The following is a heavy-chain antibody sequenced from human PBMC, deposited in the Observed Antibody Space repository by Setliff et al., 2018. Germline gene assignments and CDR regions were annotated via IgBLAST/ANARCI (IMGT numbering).Heavy chain of an antibody. D-gene: IGHD3-22*01. J-gene: IGHJ4*02. CDR3: ARVHYETSTYSPTLFDH. Sequence: GGSLRLSCAASGFTFSSYWMNWVRQAPGKGLEWVANIKQDGSVKNYVDSMKGRLTISRDNSKNSVFLQMNSLRVEDTAVYYCARVHYETSTYSPTLFDHWGQGALVTVSS. V-gene: IGHV3-7*03. CDR1: GFTFSSYW. CDR2: IKQDGSVK.